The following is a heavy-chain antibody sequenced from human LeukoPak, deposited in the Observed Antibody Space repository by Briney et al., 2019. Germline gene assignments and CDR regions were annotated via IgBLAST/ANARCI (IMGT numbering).Heavy chain of an antibody. J-gene: IGHJ6*02. V-gene: IGHV1-69*10. CDR3: ARARAAPPSYYGMDV. Sequence: ASVKVSCKASGGTFSSYAISWVRQAPGQGLEWMGGIIPIFGIANYAQKFQGRVTITADKSTSTAYMELSSLRSEDTAVYYCARARAAPPSYYGMDVWGQGTTVTVSS. D-gene: IGHD6-25*01. CDR2: IIPIFGIA. CDR1: GGTFSSYA.